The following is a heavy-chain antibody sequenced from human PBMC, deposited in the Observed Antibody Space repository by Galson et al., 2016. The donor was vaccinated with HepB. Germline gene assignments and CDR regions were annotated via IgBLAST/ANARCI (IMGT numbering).Heavy chain of an antibody. Sequence: SLRLSCAASGFTLSNYNMHWVRQAPGKGLQWVAVIWYDETNKYYGDSVKGQFTISRDNSKNTLYLQMNSLRAEDTGLYFCARDDCSGGSCYPDYYYGMDVWGKGTMVTVSS. CDR2: IWYDETNK. CDR3: ARDDCSGGSCYPDYYYGMDV. V-gene: IGHV3-33*01. J-gene: IGHJ6*04. CDR1: GFTLSNYN. D-gene: IGHD2-15*01.